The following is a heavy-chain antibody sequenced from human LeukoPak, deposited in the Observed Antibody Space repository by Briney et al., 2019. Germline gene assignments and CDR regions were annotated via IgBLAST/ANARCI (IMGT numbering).Heavy chain of an antibody. CDR2: ISPSGDIT. CDR3: AVQRTLWQQVLDH. D-gene: IGHD6-13*01. J-gene: IGHJ4*02. V-gene: IGHV3-23*01. Sequence: GGSLRLSCAASGFTFSTYGMNWVRQAPGKWLEWVSGISPSGDITYYADSVKGRFTISRDNSKNTLYLQMNSLRAEDTAVYYCAVQRTLWQQVLDHWGQGTLVTVSS. CDR1: GFTFSTYG.